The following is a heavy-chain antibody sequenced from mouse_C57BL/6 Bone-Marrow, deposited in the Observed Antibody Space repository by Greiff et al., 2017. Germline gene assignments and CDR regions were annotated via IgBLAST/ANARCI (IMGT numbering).Heavy chain of an antibody. CDR2: ISSGGSYT. V-gene: IGHV5-6*01. Sequence: DVHLVESGGDLVKPGGSLKLSCAASGFTFSSYGMSWVRQTPDKRLEWVATISSGGSYTYYPDSVKGRFTISRDNAKNTLYLQMSSLKSEDTAMYYCARRGYGNHDYWGQGTTRTVSS. J-gene: IGHJ2*01. CDR3: ARRGYGNHDY. CDR1: GFTFSSYG. D-gene: IGHD2-1*01.